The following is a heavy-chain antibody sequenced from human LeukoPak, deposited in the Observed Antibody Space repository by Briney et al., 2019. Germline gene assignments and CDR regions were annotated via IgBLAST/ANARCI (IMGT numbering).Heavy chain of an antibody. J-gene: IGHJ4*02. CDR1: GFTYRRYS. Sequence: GGSLRLSCVASGFTYRRYSMNWVRQAPGKGLEWVSYISSSGSTIYYADSVKGRFTISRDNAKNSLYLQMNSLRAEDTAVYYCARDYDILTGYYNVPGYWGQGTLVTVSS. CDR2: ISSSGSTI. V-gene: IGHV3-48*04. D-gene: IGHD3-9*01. CDR3: ARDYDILTGYYNVPGY.